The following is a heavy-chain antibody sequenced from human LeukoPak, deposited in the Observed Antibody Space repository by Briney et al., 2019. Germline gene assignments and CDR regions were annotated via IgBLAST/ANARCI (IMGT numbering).Heavy chain of an antibody. CDR3: ARDPILTGYYYGMDV. CDR1: GFTFSDYY. J-gene: IGHJ6*02. V-gene: IGHV3-11*01. CDR2: ISSSGSTI. D-gene: IGHD1-14*01. Sequence: GGSLRLSCAASGFTFSDYYMSWIRQAPGKGLEWVSYISSSGSTIYYADSVKGRFTISRDNAKNSLYLQINSLGAEDTAVYYCARDPILTGYYYGMDVWGQGTTVTVSS.